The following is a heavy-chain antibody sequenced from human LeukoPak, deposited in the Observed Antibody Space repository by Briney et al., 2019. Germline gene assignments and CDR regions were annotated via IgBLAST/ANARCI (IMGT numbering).Heavy chain of an antibody. J-gene: IGHJ6*02. D-gene: IGHD3-10*01. CDR3: ARDLYGSGSYYYYGMDV. Sequence: PSQTLSLTCTVSGGSISSGDYYWSWIRQPPGKGLEWIGYIYYSGSTYYNPSLKSRVTISVDTSKNQFSLKPSSVTAADTAVYYCARDLYGSGSYYYYGMDVWGQGTTVTVSS. V-gene: IGHV4-30-4*01. CDR2: IYYSGST. CDR1: GGSISSGDYY.